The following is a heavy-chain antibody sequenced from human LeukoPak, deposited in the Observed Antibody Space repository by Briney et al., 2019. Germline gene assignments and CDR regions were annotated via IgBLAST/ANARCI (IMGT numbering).Heavy chain of an antibody. CDR1: GFTFSTYA. CDR3: AKAGPYSGSCHGDAFDI. CDR2: ISVSGAST. D-gene: IGHD1-26*01. Sequence: PGGSLRLSCAASGFTFSTYAMSWVRQAPGKGLEWVSGISVSGASTYYADSVKGRFTISRDNSKNTLYLQMNSLRAEDTAVYYCAKAGPYSGSCHGDAFDIRGQGTMVTVSS. V-gene: IGHV3-23*01. J-gene: IGHJ3*02.